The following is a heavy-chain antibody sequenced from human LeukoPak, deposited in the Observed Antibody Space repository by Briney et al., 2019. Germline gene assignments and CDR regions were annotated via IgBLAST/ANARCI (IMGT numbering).Heavy chain of an antibody. V-gene: IGHV3-33*01. CDR1: GFTFSTIR. D-gene: IGHD5-18*01. CDR2: IRYDGSNK. Sequence: QSGWSLTLSCAASGFTFSTIRMYWVLHAPGNGLEWVAVIRYDGSNKNYGDSVKGRFTISRDNSKNTLYLQMNSLRAEDTAVYYCARALSAMVADNWGQGTLVTVSS. J-gene: IGHJ4*02. CDR3: ARALSAMVADN.